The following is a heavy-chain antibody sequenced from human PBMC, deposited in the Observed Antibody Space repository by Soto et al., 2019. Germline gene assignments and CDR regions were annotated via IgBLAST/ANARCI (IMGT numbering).Heavy chain of an antibody. Sequence: ASVKVSCKASGYTFTSYAMHWVRQAPGQRLEWMGWINAGNGNTKYSQKFQGRVTITRDTSASTAYMELSSLRSEDTAVYYCARDSHYGEDACDIWGQGTMVTVSS. J-gene: IGHJ3*02. CDR2: INAGNGNT. V-gene: IGHV1-3*01. CDR1: GYTFTSYA. CDR3: ARDSHYGEDACDI. D-gene: IGHD4-17*01.